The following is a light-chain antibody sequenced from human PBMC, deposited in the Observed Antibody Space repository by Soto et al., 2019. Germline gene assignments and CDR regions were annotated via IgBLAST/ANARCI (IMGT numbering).Light chain of an antibody. CDR3: QQYEHPPT. J-gene: IGKJ5*01. Sequence: QMNQSKTSLSDSVGDRVTITCQSSQNINNYLNWYQQKPGRAPKLLIYDASNLEAGVPSRFRGSGSGTDFTFTISRLQPEDSATYYCQQYEHPPTFGQR. CDR2: DAS. CDR1: QNINNY. V-gene: IGKV1-33*01.